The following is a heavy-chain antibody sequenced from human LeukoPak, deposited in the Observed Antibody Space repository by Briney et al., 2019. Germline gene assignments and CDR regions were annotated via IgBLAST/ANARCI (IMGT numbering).Heavy chain of an antibody. Sequence: GGSLRLSCAASGFTFSSYSMNWVRQAPGQGLEWVSSISSSSRYIYYTDSVKGRFTISTDNGTNSLYLQMNSLRAEDTAVYYCARGSQGRGFDYWGQGTLVTVSS. CDR1: GFTFSSYS. V-gene: IGHV3-21*01. CDR2: ISSSSRYI. J-gene: IGHJ4*02. CDR3: ARGSQGRGFDY.